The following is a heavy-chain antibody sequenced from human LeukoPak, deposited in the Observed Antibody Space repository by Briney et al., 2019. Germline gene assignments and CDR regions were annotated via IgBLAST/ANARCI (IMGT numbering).Heavy chain of an antibody. CDR2: ISSSGSTI. CDR3: ARRYGWGNYYFDH. V-gene: IGHV3-48*03. J-gene: IGHJ4*02. CDR1: GFTFSSYE. Sequence: GGSLRLSCAASGFTFSSYEMNWVRQAPGKGLEWVSYISSSGSTIYYADSVKGRFTISRDNAKNSLYLQMNSLRAEDTAVYYCARRYGWGNYYFDHWGQGTLVTVSS. D-gene: IGHD3-10*01.